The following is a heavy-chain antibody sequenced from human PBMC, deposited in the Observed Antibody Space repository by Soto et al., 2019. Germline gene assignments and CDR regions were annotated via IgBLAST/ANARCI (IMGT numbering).Heavy chain of an antibody. J-gene: IGHJ5*02. Sequence: QPHLEQSGPEVKKPGASVKISCKASAYAFSKYGLNWVRRAPGQGLEWLAWISSYNDNTNYAQKFQGRVTVTKDTSTNTIYMDLRSLTSDDTAVYYCASGSWGLHGDGFDPWGQGTLVTVSS. D-gene: IGHD3-16*01. CDR3: ASGSWGLHGDGFDP. V-gene: IGHV1-18*04. CDR2: ISSYNDNT. CDR1: AYAFSKYG.